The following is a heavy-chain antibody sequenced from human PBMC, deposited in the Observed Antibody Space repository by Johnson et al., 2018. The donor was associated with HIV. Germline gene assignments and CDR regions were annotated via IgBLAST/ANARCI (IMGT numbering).Heavy chain of an antibody. CDR2: ISWNSDDI. V-gene: IGHV3-9*01. CDR1: GFTFEDYA. CDR3: ARGDESPIGHWPQIDASDI. D-gene: IGHD1-1*01. Sequence: VQLVESGGGVVQPGRSLRLSCVASGFTFEDYAMHWVRQAPGKGLEWVSGISWNSDDIGYADSVTGRFSISRDNAKNCLYLQMNSLRAEDTAVYFCARGDESPIGHWPQIDASDIWGQGTMVTVSS. J-gene: IGHJ3*02.